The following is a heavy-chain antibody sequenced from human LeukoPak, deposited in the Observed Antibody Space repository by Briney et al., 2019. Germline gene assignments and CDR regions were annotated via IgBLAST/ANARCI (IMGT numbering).Heavy chain of an antibody. D-gene: IGHD3-10*01. Sequence: SETLSLTCAVYGGSFSGYYWSWIRQPPGKGLEWIGETNHSGSTNYNPSLKSRVTISVDTSKNQFSLKLSSVTAADTAVYYCARRPRGVIITKYYFDYWGQGTLVTVSS. CDR1: GGSFSGYY. CDR3: ARRPRGVIITKYYFDY. J-gene: IGHJ4*02. CDR2: TNHSGST. V-gene: IGHV4-34*01.